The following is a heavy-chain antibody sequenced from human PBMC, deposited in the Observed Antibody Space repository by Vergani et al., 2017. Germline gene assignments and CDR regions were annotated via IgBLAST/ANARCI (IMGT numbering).Heavy chain of an antibody. Sequence: EVQLVESGGGLVQPGRSLRLSCAASGFTFDDYAMHWVRQAPGKGLEWIGRIRSKNDGGTADYAAPLKGRFTISRDDSKDSAFLLVNNLKTEDTAVYFCYTDYHDYWGQGTLVTVSS. J-gene: IGHJ4*02. CDR1: GFTFDDYA. CDR2: IRSKNDGGTA. CDR3: YTDYHDY. D-gene: IGHD2-2*02. V-gene: IGHV3-15*01.